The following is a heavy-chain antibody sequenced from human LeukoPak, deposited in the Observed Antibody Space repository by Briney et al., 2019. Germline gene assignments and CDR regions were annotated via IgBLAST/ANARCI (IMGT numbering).Heavy chain of an antibody. CDR1: GXTFSSYA. CDR2: ISGSGGST. D-gene: IGHD3-10*01. J-gene: IGHJ4*02. CDR3: AKADGDTMVRGVISHFDY. V-gene: IGHV3-23*01. Sequence: GSLRLSCSASGXTFSSYAMSWVRPAPGKGLEWVSAISGSGGSTYYADSVKGRFTISRDNSKNTLYLQMNSLRAEDTAVYYCAKADGDTMVRGVISHFDYWGQGTLVTVSS.